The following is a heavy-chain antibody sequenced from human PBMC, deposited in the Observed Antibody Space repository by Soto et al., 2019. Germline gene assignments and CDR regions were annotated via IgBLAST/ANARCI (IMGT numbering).Heavy chain of an antibody. CDR1: GYTFTSNG. J-gene: IGHJ3*02. Sequence: ASVKVSFKASGYTFTSNGISWVRQAPGQGLEWMGWISAYNGKTNYAQKLQGRVTMTTDTATSTAYMELRSLRSDDTAVYYCAREETIRSMADAFDIWGQGTMVTVSS. CDR2: ISAYNGKT. CDR3: AREETIRSMADAFDI. V-gene: IGHV1-18*01. D-gene: IGHD2-2*01.